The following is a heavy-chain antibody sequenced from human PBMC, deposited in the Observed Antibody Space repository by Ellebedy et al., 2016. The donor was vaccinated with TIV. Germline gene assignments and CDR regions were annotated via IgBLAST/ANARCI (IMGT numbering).Heavy chain of an antibody. CDR2: IYYSGST. V-gene: IGHV4-59*01. CDR3: ARVTGTTFYYYYMDV. Sequence: SETLSLTXTVSGGSISSYYWSWIRQPPGKGLEWIGYIYYSGSTNYNPSLKSRVTISVDTSKNQFSLKLSSVTAADTAVYYCARVTGTTFYYYYMDVWGKGTTVTVSS. D-gene: IGHD1-7*01. CDR1: GGSISSYY. J-gene: IGHJ6*03.